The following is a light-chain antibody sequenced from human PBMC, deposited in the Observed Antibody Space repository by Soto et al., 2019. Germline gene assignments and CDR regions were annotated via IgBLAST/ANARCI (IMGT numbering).Light chain of an antibody. V-gene: IGLV2-14*01. CDR2: DVS. Sequence: QSVLTQPASVSGSPGQSITISCTGTSSDVGGYNYVSWYQQHPGKAPKLMIYDVSNRPSGVSKRFSGSKSGNTASLTISGLQAEDEADYYCSSYTRSSPYVFGTGTKLTVL. CDR3: SSYTRSSPYV. J-gene: IGLJ1*01. CDR1: SSDVGGYNY.